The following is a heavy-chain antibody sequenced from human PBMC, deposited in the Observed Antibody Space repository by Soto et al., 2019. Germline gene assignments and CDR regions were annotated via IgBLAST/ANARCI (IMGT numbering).Heavy chain of an antibody. CDR1: GYTFTSYG. CDR2: ISAYNGNT. CDR3: AKHVLLWFGELLLGENYFDY. V-gene: IGHV1-18*04. D-gene: IGHD3-10*01. Sequence: QVQLVQSGAEVKKPGASVKVSCKASGYTFTSYGISWVRQAPGQGLEWMGWISAYNGNTNYAQKLQGRVTMTTDTSTSTAYMELRSLRSDDTAVYYCAKHVLLWFGELLLGENYFDYWGQGTLVTVSS. J-gene: IGHJ4*02.